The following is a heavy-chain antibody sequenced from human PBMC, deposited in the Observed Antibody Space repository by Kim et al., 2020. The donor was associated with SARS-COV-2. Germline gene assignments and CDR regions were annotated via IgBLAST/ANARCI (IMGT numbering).Heavy chain of an antibody. V-gene: IGHV4-61*02. J-gene: IGHJ4*02. CDR3: ARERWYSSTRAVDY. Sequence: SETLSLTCTVSGGSISSGSYYWSWIRQPAGKGLEWIGRIYTSGSTNYNPSLKSRVTISVDTSKNQFSLKLSSVTAADTAVYYCARERWYSSTRAVDYWGQGTLVTVSS. CDR1: GGSISSGSYY. D-gene: IGHD6-13*01. CDR2: IYTSGST.